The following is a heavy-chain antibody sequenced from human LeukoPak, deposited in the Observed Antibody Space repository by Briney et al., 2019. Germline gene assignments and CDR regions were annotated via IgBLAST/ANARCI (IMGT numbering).Heavy chain of an antibody. V-gene: IGHV4-30-2*01. CDR1: GGSISSGGYS. CDR3: ARGGGYSYGLGN. CDR2: IYHSGST. J-gene: IGHJ4*02. Sequence: SETLSLTCAVSGGSISSGGYSWRWIRQPPGKGLEWIGYIYHSGSTYYNPSLKSRVTISVDRSKNQFSLKLSSVTAADTAVYYCARGGGYSYGLGNWGQGTLVTVSS. D-gene: IGHD5-18*01.